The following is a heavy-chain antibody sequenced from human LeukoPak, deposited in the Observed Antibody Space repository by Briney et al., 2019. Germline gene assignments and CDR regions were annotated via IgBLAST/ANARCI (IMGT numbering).Heavy chain of an antibody. D-gene: IGHD3-10*01. CDR3: ARDMEATSNYYGSGSYGF. Sequence: SETLSLTCTVPDGSISTHYWTWIRQPPGKGLEWIGYIYYRGSTSYNPSLKSRVTISLDTSKNQFSLKLTSVTAADTAVYYCARDMEATSNYYGSGSYGFWGQGTLVTVSS. CDR1: DGSISTHY. CDR2: IYYRGST. V-gene: IGHV4-59*11. J-gene: IGHJ4*02.